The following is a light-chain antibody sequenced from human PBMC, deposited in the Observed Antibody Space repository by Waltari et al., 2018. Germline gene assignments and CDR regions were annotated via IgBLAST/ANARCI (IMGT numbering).Light chain of an antibody. CDR2: DAS. Sequence: EIVLTQSPDTPSLSPGERGTLSCRASQSVGRSLTWYQQKPGQAPRLLIYDASRRATGIPDRFSGSGSGTDFSLTISRLEPEDFAVYYCQNYVRLPATFGQGTKVEIK. CDR3: QNYVRLPAT. CDR1: QSVGRS. V-gene: IGKV3-20*01. J-gene: IGKJ1*01.